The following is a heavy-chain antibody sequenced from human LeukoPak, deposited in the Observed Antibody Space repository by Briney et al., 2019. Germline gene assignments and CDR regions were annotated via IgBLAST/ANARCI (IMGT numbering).Heavy chain of an antibody. CDR2: INPNSGGT. CDR1: GYTFTSYY. CDR3: ASHVDYCSSTSCYPHDAFDI. J-gene: IGHJ3*02. V-gene: IGHV1-2*02. D-gene: IGHD2-2*01. Sequence: ASVKVSCKASGYTFTSYYMHWVRQAPRQGLEWTGLINPNSGGTNYAQKFQGRVTMTRDTSISTAYMELSRLRSDDTAVYYCASHVDYCSSTSCYPHDAFDIWGQGTMVTVSS.